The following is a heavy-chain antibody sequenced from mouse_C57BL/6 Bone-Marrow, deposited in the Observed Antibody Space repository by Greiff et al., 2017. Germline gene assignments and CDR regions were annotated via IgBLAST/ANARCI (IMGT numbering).Heavy chain of an antibody. CDR3: AEDFDV. CDR2: LWSGGST. CDR1: GFSLTSYG. Sequence: QVQLQQSGPGLVQPSQSLSITCTVSGFSLTSYGVHWVRQSPGKGLEWLGVLWSGGSTDYNAAFISRLSISKDNSKSQVFFKMNSLQADDTAIYYCAEDFDVWGTGTTVTVSS. J-gene: IGHJ1*03. V-gene: IGHV2-2*01.